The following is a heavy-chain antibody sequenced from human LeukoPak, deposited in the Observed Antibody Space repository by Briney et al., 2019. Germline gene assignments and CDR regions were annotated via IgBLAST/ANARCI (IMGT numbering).Heavy chain of an antibody. CDR1: GGSISSYY. D-gene: IGHD6-6*01. J-gene: IGHJ6*02. CDR3: ARGPSSSPFYRYYGMDV. V-gene: IGHV4-59*08. Sequence: SETLSLTCTVSGGSISSYYWSWIRQPPGKGLEWIGYIYYSGSTNYNPSLKSRVTISVDTSKNQFSLKLSPVTAADTAVYYCARGPSSSPFYRYYGMDVWGQGTTVTVSS. CDR2: IYYSGST.